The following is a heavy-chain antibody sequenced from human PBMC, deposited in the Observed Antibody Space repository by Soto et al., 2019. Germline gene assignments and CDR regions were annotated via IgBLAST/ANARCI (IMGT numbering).Heavy chain of an antibody. Sequence: ASLKLSCKGAGYSFTSYWIVLVRQMPGKGLALMGIIYPGDSDTRYSPSFQGQVTISADESISTAYLQWSSLKASDTAMYYCARLVTYSSSWYSHCYYGMDVWGQGTMVTVSS. D-gene: IGHD6-13*01. CDR2: IYPGDSDT. CDR3: ARLVTYSSSWYSHCYYGMDV. V-gene: IGHV5-51*01. CDR1: GYSFTSYW. J-gene: IGHJ6*02.